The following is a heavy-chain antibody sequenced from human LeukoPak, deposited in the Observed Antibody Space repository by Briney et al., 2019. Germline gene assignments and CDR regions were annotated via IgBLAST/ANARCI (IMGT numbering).Heavy chain of an antibody. CDR2: IWYDGSNE. D-gene: IGHD6-13*01. J-gene: IGHJ5*01. CDR3: VRAGRYSSSSNWFDS. V-gene: IGHV3-33*01. CDR1: GFRFNIFG. Sequence: GRSLRLSCAASGFRFNIFGMHWVRQAPGKGLEWVALIWYDGSNENYADSVKGRFTISRDNSKNMLYLQMNRLRADDTAVYYCVRAGRYSSSSNWFDSWGRGTLVTVSS.